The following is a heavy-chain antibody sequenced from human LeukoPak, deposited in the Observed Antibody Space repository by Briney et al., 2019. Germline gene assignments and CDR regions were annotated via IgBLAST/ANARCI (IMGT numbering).Heavy chain of an antibody. J-gene: IGHJ4*02. CDR2: VSYDGSKT. V-gene: IGHV3-30*03. CDR3: ASPGGYDFWSGPFDY. CDR1: VFTFSSFG. Sequence: PGGSLRLSCAASVFTFSSFGMHWVRQAPGKGLEWVAVVSYDGSKTYYADSVKGRFTISRDNSKNTLYLQMNSLRAEDTAVYYCASPGGYDFWSGPFDYWGQGTLVTVSS. D-gene: IGHD3-3*01.